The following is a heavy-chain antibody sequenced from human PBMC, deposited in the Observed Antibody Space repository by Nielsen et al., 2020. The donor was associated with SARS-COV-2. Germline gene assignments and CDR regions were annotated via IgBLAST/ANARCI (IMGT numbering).Heavy chain of an antibody. CDR1: GGSISSYY. D-gene: IGHD1-26*01. J-gene: IGHJ4*02. CDR2: IYYSGST. V-gene: IGHV4-59*12. CDR3: ATLYSGSYWYYFDY. Sequence: SETLSLTCTVSGGSISSYYWSWIRQPPGKGLEWIGYIYYSGSTNYNPSLKSRVTISVDTSKNQFSLKLSSVTAADTAVYYCATLYSGSYWYYFDYWGQGTLVTVSS.